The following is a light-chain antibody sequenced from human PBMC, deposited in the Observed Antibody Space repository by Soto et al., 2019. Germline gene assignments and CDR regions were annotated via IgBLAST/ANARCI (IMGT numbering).Light chain of an antibody. CDR3: SSYISSTTPVV. V-gene: IGLV2-14*03. Sequence: QSVLTQPASVSGPPGQSITISCTGTSSDVGGYNYVSWYQQLPGKAPKLVIFDVTVRPSGVSNRFSGSKSGNTASLTISGLQAEDEADYYCSSYISSTTPVVFGGGTKLTVL. J-gene: IGLJ2*01. CDR1: SSDVGGYNY. CDR2: DVT.